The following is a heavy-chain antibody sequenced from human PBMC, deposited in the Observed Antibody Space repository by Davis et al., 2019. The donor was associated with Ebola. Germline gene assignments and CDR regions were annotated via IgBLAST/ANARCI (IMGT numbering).Heavy chain of an antibody. Sequence: ASVKVSCKASGGTFSSYAISWVRQAPGQGLEWMGWISAYNGNTNYAQKLQGRVTMTTDTSTSTAYMELRSLRSDDTAVYYCARVFGAMYYYGMDVWGQGTTVTVSS. CDR1: GGTFSSYA. J-gene: IGHJ6*02. CDR3: ARVFGAMYYYGMDV. D-gene: IGHD1-26*01. CDR2: ISAYNGNT. V-gene: IGHV1-18*01.